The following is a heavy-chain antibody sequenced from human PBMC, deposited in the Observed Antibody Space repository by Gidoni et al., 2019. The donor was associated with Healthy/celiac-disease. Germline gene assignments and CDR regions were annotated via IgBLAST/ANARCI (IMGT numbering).Heavy chain of an antibody. CDR3: AARSWDRVGY. CDR2: ISYDGSNK. CDR1: GFTFSTYA. V-gene: IGHV3-30*04. Sequence: QVPLVESGGGVVQPGRSLSLSCASPGFTFSTYAMHWVRQAPGKGLGWVAVISYDGSNKYYADSVKGRFTISRDNSKNTLYLQMNSLRAEDTAVYYCAARSWDRVGYWGQGTLVTVSS. J-gene: IGHJ4*02. D-gene: IGHD1-26*01.